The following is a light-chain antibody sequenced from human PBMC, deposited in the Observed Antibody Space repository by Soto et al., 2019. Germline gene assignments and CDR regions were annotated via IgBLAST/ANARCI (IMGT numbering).Light chain of an antibody. Sequence: QSALTQPPSASGTPGQRVTISSSGSSSNIGSNTVNWYQQLPGTAPKPLIYSNNQRPSGVPDRFSGSKSGTSASPAISGLQSEDEADYYCAAWDDSLNGKVFGTGTKVTVL. CDR2: SNN. J-gene: IGLJ1*01. CDR3: AAWDDSLNGKV. V-gene: IGLV1-44*01. CDR1: SSNIGSNT.